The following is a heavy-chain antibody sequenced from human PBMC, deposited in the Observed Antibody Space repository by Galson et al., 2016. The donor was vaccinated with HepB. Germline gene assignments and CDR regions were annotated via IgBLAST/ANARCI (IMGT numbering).Heavy chain of an antibody. CDR2: ISTSGGRT. CDR3: ATPGCWNGPYNTMEV. CDR1: GLTFSSYT. D-gene: IGHD1-1*01. V-gene: IGHV3-23*01. Sequence: SLRLSCAASGLTFSSYTMSWVRQGPGRGLQWVSSISTSGGRTFYADSVKGRFTISRDNAKNRLSVQMSSLTAEDTAMYFCATPGCWNGPYNTMEVWGTGTTVTV. J-gene: IGHJ6*03.